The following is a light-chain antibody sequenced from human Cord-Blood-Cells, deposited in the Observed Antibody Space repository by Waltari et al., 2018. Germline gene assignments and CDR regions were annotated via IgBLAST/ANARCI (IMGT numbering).Light chain of an antibody. CDR3: SSYTSSSSVV. CDR2: DVS. V-gene: IGLV2-14*01. CDR1: RGDVDGHND. J-gene: IGLJ2*01. Sequence: QSALTQPASVSGSPGQSITISCTGTRGDVDGHNDVSWYQQHPGKAPKLMIYDVSNRPSVVSNRFSGSKSGNTASLTISGLQAEDEADYYCSSYTSSSSVVFGGGTKLTVL.